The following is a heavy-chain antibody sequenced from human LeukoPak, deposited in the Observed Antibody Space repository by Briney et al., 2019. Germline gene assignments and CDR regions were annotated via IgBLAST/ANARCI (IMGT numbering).Heavy chain of an antibody. V-gene: IGHV1-2*02. Sequence: ASVKVSCKASGYTFTGYYMHWVRQAPGQGLEWMGWINPNSGGTNYAQKFQGRVSMTRDTSISTAYMDVTRLTSDDTAVYYCARDSNDFLSGYWSGSYMDVWGKGTTVTVSS. CDR2: INPNSGGT. CDR1: GYTFTGYY. CDR3: ARDSNDFLSGYWSGSYMDV. J-gene: IGHJ6*03. D-gene: IGHD3-3*01.